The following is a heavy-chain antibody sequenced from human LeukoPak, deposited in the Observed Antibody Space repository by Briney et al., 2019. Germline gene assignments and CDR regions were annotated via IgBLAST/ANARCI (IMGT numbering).Heavy chain of an antibody. J-gene: IGHJ2*01. V-gene: IGHV4-59*08. CDR1: GGSISSYY. Sequence: SETLSLTCTVSGGSISSYYWSWIRQPPGKGLEWIGYIYYSGSTNYNPSLKSRVTISVDTSKNQFSLKLSSVTAADTAVYYCARQYYYGSENGWSFDLWGRGTLVTVSS. CDR2: IYYSGST. CDR3: ARQYYYGSENGWSFDL. D-gene: IGHD3-10*01.